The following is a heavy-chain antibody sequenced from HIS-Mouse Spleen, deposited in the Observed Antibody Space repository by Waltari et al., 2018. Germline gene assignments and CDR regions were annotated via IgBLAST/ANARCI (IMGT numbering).Heavy chain of an antibody. J-gene: IGHJ5*02. V-gene: IGHV4-34*01. CDR1: GGSFSGYY. Sequence: QVQLQQWGAGLLKPSETLSLTCAVYGGSFSGYYWRWIRQPPGKGLEWIGEIKHSGTTTYNPSRKGRVTISGDTAKNQFSLKLGSVTAADTAVYYCARGRRQQLVRVWFDPWGQGTLVTVSS. D-gene: IGHD6-6*01. CDR2: IKHSGTT. CDR3: ARGRRQQLVRVWFDP.